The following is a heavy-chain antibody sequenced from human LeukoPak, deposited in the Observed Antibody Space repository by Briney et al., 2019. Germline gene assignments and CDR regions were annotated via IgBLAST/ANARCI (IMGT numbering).Heavy chain of an antibody. D-gene: IGHD3-10*01. V-gene: IGHV3-9*01. Sequence: GGSLRLSCAASGFTFDDYAMHWVRQAPGKGLEWVSGISWNSGSIGYADSVKGRFTISRDNAKNSLYLQMNSLRAEDTALYYCAKDRVLWFGELSPDWYFDLWGRGTLVTVSS. CDR2: ISWNSGSI. CDR1: GFTFDDYA. J-gene: IGHJ2*01. CDR3: AKDRVLWFGELSPDWYFDL.